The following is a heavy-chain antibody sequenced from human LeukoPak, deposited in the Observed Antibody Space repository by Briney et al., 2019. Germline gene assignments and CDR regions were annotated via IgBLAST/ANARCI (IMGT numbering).Heavy chain of an antibody. J-gene: IGHJ4*02. CDR3: AKQSYEKREWPTFDY. CDR1: GFTFSSYG. D-gene: IGHD3-3*01. Sequence: GGSLRLSCAASGFTFSSYGMHWVRQAPGKGLEWVAFIRYDGSNKYYADSVKGRFTISRDNSKNTLYLQMNSLRAEDTAVYYCAKQSYEKREWPTFDYWGQGTLVTVSS. CDR2: IRYDGSNK. V-gene: IGHV3-30*02.